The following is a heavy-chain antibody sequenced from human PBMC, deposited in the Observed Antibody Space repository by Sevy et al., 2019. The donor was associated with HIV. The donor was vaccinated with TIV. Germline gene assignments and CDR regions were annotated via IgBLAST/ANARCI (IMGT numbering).Heavy chain of an antibody. V-gene: IGHV4-38-2*02. CDR3: ARNDYFGTGNLHWSFDL. CDR2: IYHSGST. CDR1: GYSISSGYY. J-gene: IGHJ2*01. D-gene: IGHD3-10*01. Sequence: SETLSLTCTVSGYSISSGYYWGWIRQPPGKGLEWIGSIYHSGSTYYNPSLESRVTISVDTSKNQFSVRLSSVTAADTAVYYCARNDYFGTGNLHWSFDLWGSGDLVTVSS.